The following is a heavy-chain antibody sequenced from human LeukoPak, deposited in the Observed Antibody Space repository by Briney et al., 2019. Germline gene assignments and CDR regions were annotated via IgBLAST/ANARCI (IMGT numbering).Heavy chain of an antibody. CDR2: IYYSGNT. J-gene: IGHJ4*02. Sequence: PSETLSLTCTVSGGFISSSSYYWGWIRQPPGKGLELIGTIYYSGNTYYNPSLKSRVTISVDTSKNQFSLRLSSVTAADTAVYDCAREKMYYYDSSAYHGRAIDCRGQGTLVTVSS. V-gene: IGHV4-39*02. CDR1: GGFISSSSYY. CDR3: AREKMYYYDSSAYHGRAIDC. D-gene: IGHD3-22*01.